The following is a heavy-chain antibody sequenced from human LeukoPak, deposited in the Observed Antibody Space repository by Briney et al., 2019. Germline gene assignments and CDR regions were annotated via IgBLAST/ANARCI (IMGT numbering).Heavy chain of an antibody. V-gene: IGHV3-30*02. CDR2: IRYDGSTK. Sequence: GGSLRLSCAASGFTFSSYGMRWGRAAPRKGRERAAFIRYDGSTKYYAESVKGRFTISRDNSKNTLYLQMNSLRAEDTAVYYCAFGYSYGSDAFDIWGQGTMVTVSS. CDR3: AFGYSYGSDAFDI. CDR1: GFTFSSYG. D-gene: IGHD5-18*01. J-gene: IGHJ3*02.